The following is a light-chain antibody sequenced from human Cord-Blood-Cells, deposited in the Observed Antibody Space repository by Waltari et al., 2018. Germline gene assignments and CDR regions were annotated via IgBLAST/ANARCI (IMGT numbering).Light chain of an antibody. V-gene: IGKV1-39*01. J-gene: IGKJ2*01. CDR1: ESISSY. CDR3: QQSYSTPMYT. Sequence: DIQMTQAPSPLSASVEDRVTITCRASESISSYLNWYQQKPGKAPKLLIYAASSLQSGVPSRFSGSGSGTDFTLTISSLQPEDFATYYCQQSYSTPMYTFGQGTKLEIK. CDR2: AAS.